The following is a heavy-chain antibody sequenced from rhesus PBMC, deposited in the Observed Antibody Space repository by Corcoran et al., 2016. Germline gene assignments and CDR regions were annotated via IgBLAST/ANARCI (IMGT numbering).Heavy chain of an antibody. J-gene: IGHJ5-2*02. CDR3: ARVQWTVAAVNSFDV. CDR1: GGCISSYY. D-gene: IGHD4-29*01. Sequence: QVQPQESGPGLVKPAETLALTCAVSGGCISSYYWSWIRKIPGKGLEWIGRIYGIRGSTSYNPSPPSRVTSSTDTSKNQFALKLTSVTAADTAVYYCARVQWTVAAVNSFDVWGRGVLVTVSS. V-gene: IGHV4-147*01. CDR2: IYGIRGST.